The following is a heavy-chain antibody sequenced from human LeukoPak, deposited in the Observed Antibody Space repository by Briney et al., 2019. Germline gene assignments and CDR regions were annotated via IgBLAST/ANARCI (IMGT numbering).Heavy chain of an antibody. CDR1: GFTFSSYS. D-gene: IGHD3-10*01. J-gene: IGHJ4*02. Sequence: GGSLRLSCAASGFTFSSYSMNWVRQAPGKGLEWVSSISSSSSYIYYADSVKGRFTISRDNAKNSLYLQMNSLRAEDTAVYYCARVRVRGVIIPFDYWGQGTLVTVSS. CDR2: ISSSSSYI. V-gene: IGHV3-21*01. CDR3: ARVRVRGVIIPFDY.